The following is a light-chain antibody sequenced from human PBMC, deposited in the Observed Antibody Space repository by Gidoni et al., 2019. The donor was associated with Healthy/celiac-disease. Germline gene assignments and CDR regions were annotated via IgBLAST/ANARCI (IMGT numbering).Light chain of an antibody. Sequence: DIQMTQSQSSLSASVGDRVTITCWASQSMSSYLNWYQQKPGKAPKHLIYAASSLQSGGPSRFIGSLSGTDFTLTISILLPEELATYYCQQSYSTPGTFGQGTKLEIK. CDR1: QSMSSY. CDR2: AAS. CDR3: QQSYSTPGT. V-gene: IGKV1-39*01. J-gene: IGKJ2*02.